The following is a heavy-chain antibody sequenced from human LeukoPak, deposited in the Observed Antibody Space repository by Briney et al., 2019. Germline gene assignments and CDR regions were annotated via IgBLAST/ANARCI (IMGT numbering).Heavy chain of an antibody. CDR2: ISSSSSTI. CDR3: ARDAANYYDSSGYYYDYFDY. J-gene: IGHJ4*02. V-gene: IGHV3-48*01. CDR1: GFTSSSYS. D-gene: IGHD3-22*01. Sequence: GGSLRLSCAASGFTSSSYSMNWVRQAPGKGLEWVSYISSSSSTIYYADSVKGRFTISRDNAKNSLYLQMNSLRAEDTAVYYCARDAANYYDSSGYYYDYFDYWGQGTLVTVSS.